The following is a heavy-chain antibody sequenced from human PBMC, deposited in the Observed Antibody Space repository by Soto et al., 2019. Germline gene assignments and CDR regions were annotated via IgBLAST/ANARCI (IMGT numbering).Heavy chain of an antibody. J-gene: IGHJ4*02. D-gene: IGHD3-10*01. CDR2: INPIVSMS. Sequence: QVQLVQSGTEVKKPGSSVKVSCKASGDTFSFYTINWVRQAPGLGLEWVGRINPIVSMSNYAQKFQGRVWNTTNKSTSTAYMELRSLRSDDTAMYFCAASYGSGYRAFDYWGQGALVIVSS. CDR1: GDTFSFYT. CDR3: AASYGSGYRAFDY. V-gene: IGHV1-69*02.